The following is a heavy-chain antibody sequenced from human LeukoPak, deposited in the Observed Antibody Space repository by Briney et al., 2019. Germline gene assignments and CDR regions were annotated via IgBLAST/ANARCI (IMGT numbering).Heavy chain of an antibody. J-gene: IGHJ4*02. CDR1: GGPISSYY. D-gene: IGHD1-26*01. Sequence: PSETLSLTCTVSGGPISSYYWSWIRQPAGKGLEWIGRIYVSGTTNYNPSLKSRLTMSVDTSRNQFSLKLNSVTAADTAVYYCARSSSGSYYDNTFDYWGQGTLVTVSS. CDR3: ARSSSGSYYDNTFDY. CDR2: IYVSGTT. V-gene: IGHV4-4*07.